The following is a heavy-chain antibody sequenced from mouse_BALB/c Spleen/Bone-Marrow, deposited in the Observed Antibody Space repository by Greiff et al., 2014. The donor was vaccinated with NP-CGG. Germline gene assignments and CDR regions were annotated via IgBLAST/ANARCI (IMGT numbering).Heavy chain of an antibody. CDR3: ARYYYGSSYLDY. J-gene: IGHJ2*01. Sequence: EVQLQQSGAELVKPGASVKLSCTASGFNIKDTYMHWVKQRPEQGLEWIGRIDPANGNTKYDPKFQGKATITADKSYNTAYLQQRRRKAEENAVYYWARYYYGSSYLDYWGQGTTLTV. V-gene: IGHV14-3*02. CDR1: GFNIKDTY. CDR2: IDPANGNT. D-gene: IGHD1-1*01.